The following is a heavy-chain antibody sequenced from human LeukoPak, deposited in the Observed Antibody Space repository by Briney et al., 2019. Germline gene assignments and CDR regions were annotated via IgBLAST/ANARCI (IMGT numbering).Heavy chain of an antibody. Sequence: PSETLSLTCTVSGGSISSSSYYWGWIRQPPGKGLEWIGSIYYSGSTYYNPSLKSRVTISVDTSKNQFSLKLSSVTAADTAVYYCARGLQPTVTTPRGWFDPWGQGTLVTVSS. CDR1: GGSISSSSYY. CDR3: ARGLQPTVTTPRGWFDP. CDR2: IYYSGST. J-gene: IGHJ5*02. D-gene: IGHD4-17*01. V-gene: IGHV4-39*07.